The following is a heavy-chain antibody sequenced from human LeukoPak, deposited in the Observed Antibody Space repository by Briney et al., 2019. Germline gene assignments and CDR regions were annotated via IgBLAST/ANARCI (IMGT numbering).Heavy chain of an antibody. V-gene: IGHV3-7*01. J-gene: IGHJ4*02. CDR2: IRQDGSAQ. D-gene: IGHD6-19*01. CDR3: AWWLYSSGWAIDY. CDR1: GFTFSNYY. Sequence: GGSLRLSCAASGFTFSNYYMNWVRQAPGKGLEWVANIRQDGSAQFYADSVKGRFTISRDNAKNSLYLQMNSLRDEDTAVYYCAWWLYSSGWAIDYWGQGTLVTVSS.